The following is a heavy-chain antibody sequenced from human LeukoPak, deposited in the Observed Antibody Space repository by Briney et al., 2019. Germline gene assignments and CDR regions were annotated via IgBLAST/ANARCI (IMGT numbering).Heavy chain of an antibody. J-gene: IGHJ3*02. V-gene: IGHV4-61*02. Sequence: KTSETLSLTCTVSGGSISSGSYYWRWIRQPAGKGLEWIGRIYTSGSTNYNPSLRSRVTILLDTSKNQFSLNLNSVTAADTAVYYCARVDIPMAAHAFDIWGQGTMVTVSS. CDR2: IYTSGST. CDR1: GGSISSGSYY. CDR3: ARVDIPMAAHAFDI. D-gene: IGHD5-18*01.